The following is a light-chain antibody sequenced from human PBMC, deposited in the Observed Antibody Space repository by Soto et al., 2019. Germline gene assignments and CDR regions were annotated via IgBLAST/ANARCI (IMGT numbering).Light chain of an antibody. CDR1: SSNIGNNY. CDR3: GTWDSSLSAGV. Sequence: QSVLTQPPSVSAAPGQKVTISCSGSSSNIGNNYVSWYQHLPGTAPKLLIYDNNNRPSGIPDRFSGSKSGTSATLGITGLQTGDEADYYCGTWDSSLSAGVFGGGTKXTV. CDR2: DNN. V-gene: IGLV1-51*01. J-gene: IGLJ3*02.